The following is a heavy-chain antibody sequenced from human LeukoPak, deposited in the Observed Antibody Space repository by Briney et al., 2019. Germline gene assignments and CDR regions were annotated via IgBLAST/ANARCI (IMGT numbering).Heavy chain of an antibody. D-gene: IGHD1-1*01. CDR3: ARDRLDQTNTDY. CDR1: GGTFSSYA. Sequence: ASVKVSCKASGGTFSSYAISWVRQAPGQGLEWMRRIIPILGIANYAQKFQGRVTITADKSTSTAYMELSSLRSEDTAVYYCARDRLDQTNTDYWGQGTLVTVSS. J-gene: IGHJ4*02. V-gene: IGHV1-69*04. CDR2: IIPILGIA.